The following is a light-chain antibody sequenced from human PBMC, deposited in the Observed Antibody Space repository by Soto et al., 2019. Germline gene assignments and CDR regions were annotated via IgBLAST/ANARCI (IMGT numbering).Light chain of an antibody. Sequence: EIVLTQSPATLSLSPGERATLSCRASQSVGTYLAWYQQKPGQAPRLLIYDASNRATGIPARFSGSGSGTDLTLTISSLEPEDFAVYYCQQRSSWPPTFGQGTKVEIK. CDR3: QQRSSWPPT. J-gene: IGKJ1*01. V-gene: IGKV3-11*01. CDR1: QSVGTY. CDR2: DAS.